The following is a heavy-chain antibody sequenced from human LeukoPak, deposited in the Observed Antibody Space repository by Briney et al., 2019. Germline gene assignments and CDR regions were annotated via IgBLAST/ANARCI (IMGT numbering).Heavy chain of an antibody. J-gene: IGHJ4*02. CDR3: ASLHRYDSSAYHYHF. CDR1: GFTFSSYS. V-gene: IGHV3-48*02. CDR2: ISSSSSTI. D-gene: IGHD3-22*01. Sequence: GGSLRLSCAASGFTFSSYSMNWVRQAPGKGLEWVSYISSSSSTIYYADSVKGRFTISRDNAKNSLYLQMNSLRDEDTAVYYCASLHRYDSSAYHYHFWGQGTLVTVSS.